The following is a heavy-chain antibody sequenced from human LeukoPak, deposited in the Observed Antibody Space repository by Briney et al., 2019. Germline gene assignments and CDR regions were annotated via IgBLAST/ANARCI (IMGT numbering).Heavy chain of an antibody. CDR1: GGSISSGDYY. CDR3: ARATRIHDILTGYYPYVWFDP. J-gene: IGHJ5*02. V-gene: IGHV4-30-4*01. Sequence: SETLSLTCTVSGGSISSGDYYWSWIRQPPGKGLEWIGYIYYSGSTYYNPSLKSRVTISVDTSKNQFSLKLSSVTAADTAVYYCARATRIHDILTGYYPYVWFDPWGQGTLVTVSS. D-gene: IGHD3-9*01. CDR2: IYYSGST.